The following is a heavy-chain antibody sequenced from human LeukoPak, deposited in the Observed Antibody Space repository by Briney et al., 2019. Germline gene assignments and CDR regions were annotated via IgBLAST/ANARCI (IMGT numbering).Heavy chain of an antibody. V-gene: IGHV1-18*01. J-gene: IGHJ4*02. CDR2: ISAYNGNT. CDR1: GYTFTSYG. Sequence: SVKVSCKASGYTFTSYGISWVRQAPGQGLEWMGWISAYNGNTNYAQKLQGRVTMTTDTSTSTAYMELRSLRSDDTAVYYCARHHDYVWGSYRRGEYYFDYWGQGTLVTVSS. D-gene: IGHD3-16*02. CDR3: ARHHDYVWGSYRRGEYYFDY.